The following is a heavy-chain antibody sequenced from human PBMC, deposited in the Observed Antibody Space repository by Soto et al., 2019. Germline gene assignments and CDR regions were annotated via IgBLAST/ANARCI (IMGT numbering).Heavy chain of an antibody. D-gene: IGHD2-15*01. CDR3: ARGKCSGGSCYSGNDY. CDR1: GFTFSIYA. Sequence: GGSLRLSCAAAGFTFSIYAMSWVRQAPGKGLEWVSAISGSGGSTYYADSVKGRFTISRDNSKNTLYLQMNSLRAEDTAVYYCARGKCSGGSCYSGNDYWGQGTLVTVSS. J-gene: IGHJ4*02. CDR2: ISGSGGST. V-gene: IGHV3-23*01.